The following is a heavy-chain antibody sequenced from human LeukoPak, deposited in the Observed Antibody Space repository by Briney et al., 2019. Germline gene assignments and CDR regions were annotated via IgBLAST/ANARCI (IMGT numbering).Heavy chain of an antibody. CDR2: INPNSGGT. V-gene: IGHV1-2*02. D-gene: IGHD6-19*01. Sequence: GASVKVSCKATGYTFTGYYMHWVRQAPGQGLEWMGWINPNSGGTNYAQKFQGRVTMTRDTSISTAYMELSRLRSDDTAVYYCARDYPRSLYSSGWYGNHYWGQGTLVTVSS. CDR1: GYTFTGYY. CDR3: ARDYPRSLYSSGWYGNHY. J-gene: IGHJ4*02.